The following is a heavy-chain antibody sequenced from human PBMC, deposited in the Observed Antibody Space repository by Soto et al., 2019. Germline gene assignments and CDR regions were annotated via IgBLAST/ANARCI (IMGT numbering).Heavy chain of an antibody. V-gene: IGHV3-48*03. J-gene: IGHJ4*02. CDR1: GFTFSSYE. D-gene: IGHD3-10*01. CDR2: ISSSGSTI. CDR3: ARVPIRITMVRGAPFDY. Sequence: EVQLVECGGGLVQPGGSLRLSCAASGFTFSSYEMNWVRQAPGKGLEWVSYISSSGSTIYYADSVKGRFTISRDNAKNSLYLQMNSLRAEDTAVYYCARVPIRITMVRGAPFDYWGQGTLVTVSS.